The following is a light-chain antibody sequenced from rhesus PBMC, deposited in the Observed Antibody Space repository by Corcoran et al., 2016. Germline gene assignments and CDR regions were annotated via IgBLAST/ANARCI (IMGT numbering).Light chain of an antibody. CDR1: NSDIGGYNY. CDR3: SSYAGSNTYI. CDR2: EVS. Sequence: QAALTQPRSVSGSPGQSVTISCAGTNSDIGGYNYVSWYQHYPGTAPKLMIYEVSKRPSGVSDRFFGSKSGNMASLTISGLQAEDEADYYCSSYAGSNTYIFGTGTRLTVL. J-gene: IGLJ1*01. V-gene: IGLV2-32*02.